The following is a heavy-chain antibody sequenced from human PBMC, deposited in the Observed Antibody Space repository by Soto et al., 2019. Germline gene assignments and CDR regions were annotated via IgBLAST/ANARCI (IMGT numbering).Heavy chain of an antibody. V-gene: IGHV2-5*02. CDR2: IYWDDDK. CDR1: GFSLTTRGVG. J-gene: IGHJ5*02. Sequence: QITLKESGPTLVKPTQTLTLTCTFSGFSLTTRGVGVGWIRQPTGKALECLALIYWDDDKRYSPSLHSRLSITKDTSKNQVVLTMTNVDPVDTATYYCAHIPNYYQYDWFDPWGQGTLVSVSS. CDR3: AHIPNYYQYDWFDP. D-gene: IGHD3-16*01.